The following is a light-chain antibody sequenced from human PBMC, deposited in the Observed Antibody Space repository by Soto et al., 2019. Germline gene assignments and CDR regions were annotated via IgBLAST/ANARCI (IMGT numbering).Light chain of an antibody. CDR2: EVS. Sequence: QSALTQPASVSGSPGQSITISCTGTSSDVGGYKFVSWYQHHPGKAPKLMIYEVSNRPSGVSHRFSGSKSGNTASLTISGLQAEDEADYYCCSYTSISTGVLFGGGTKVTVL. CDR1: SSDVGGYKF. V-gene: IGLV2-14*01. CDR3: CSYTSISTGVL. J-gene: IGLJ2*01.